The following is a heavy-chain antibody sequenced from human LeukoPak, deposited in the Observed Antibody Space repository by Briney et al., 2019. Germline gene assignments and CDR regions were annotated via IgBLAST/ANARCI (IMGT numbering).Heavy chain of an antibody. V-gene: IGHV1-2*02. CDR3: ARDNRKVVPAANIYYYYMDV. J-gene: IGHJ6*03. Sequence: ASVKVSCKASGYTFTGYYMHWVRQAPGQGLEWMGWISPNSGGTNYAQKFQGRVTMTRDTSISTAYMELSRLRSDDTAVYYCARDNRKVVPAANIYYYYMDVWGKGTTVTVSS. CDR1: GYTFTGYY. D-gene: IGHD2-2*01. CDR2: ISPNSGGT.